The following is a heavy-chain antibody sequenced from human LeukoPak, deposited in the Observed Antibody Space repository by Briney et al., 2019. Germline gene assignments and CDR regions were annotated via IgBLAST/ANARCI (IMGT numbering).Heavy chain of an antibody. Sequence: SETLFLTCAVYGGSFSGYYWSWIRRPPGKGLEWIGEINHSGSTNYNPSLKSRVTISVDTSKNQFSLKLSSVTAADTAVYYCARGAGGLHDAFDTWGQGTMVTVSS. CDR2: INHSGST. CDR3: ARGAGGLHDAFDT. D-gene: IGHD5-24*01. J-gene: IGHJ3*02. CDR1: GGSFSGYY. V-gene: IGHV4-34*01.